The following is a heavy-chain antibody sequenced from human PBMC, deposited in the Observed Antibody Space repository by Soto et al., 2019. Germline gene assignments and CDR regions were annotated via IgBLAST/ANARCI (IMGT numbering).Heavy chain of an antibody. Sequence: SETLSLTCSLSGGSISRNMYYWGWIRQPPGKGLEWIGSIHYTGSTYYNPSLRSRVTEYVDTSKNQFSLKLKSVTAADTAIYYCARRTVNIRTFYSGLKTHCFDYWGQGAPVTVSS. CDR1: GGSISRNMYY. D-gene: IGHD6-19*01. CDR3: ARRTVNIRTFYSGLKTHCFDY. CDR2: IHYTGST. V-gene: IGHV4-39*01. J-gene: IGHJ4*02.